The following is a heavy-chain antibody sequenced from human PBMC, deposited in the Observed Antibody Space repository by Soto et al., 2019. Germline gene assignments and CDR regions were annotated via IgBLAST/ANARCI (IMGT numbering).Heavy chain of an antibody. CDR3: AKVRMPSQDYGMDV. V-gene: IGHV3-30*18. J-gene: IGHJ6*02. CDR1: GFTFSSYG. Sequence: GGSLRLSCAASGFTFSSYGMHWVRQAPGKGLEWVAVISYDGSNRYYADSVKGRFTISRDNSKNTLYLQMNSLRAEDTAVYYCAKVRMPSQDYGMDVWGQGTTVTSP. D-gene: IGHD2-2*01. CDR2: ISYDGSNR.